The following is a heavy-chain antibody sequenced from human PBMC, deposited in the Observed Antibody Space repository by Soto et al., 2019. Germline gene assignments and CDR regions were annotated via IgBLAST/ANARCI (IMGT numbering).Heavy chain of an antibody. CDR3: ARDRARPTYCSSTSCPYYYGMDV. J-gene: IGHJ6*02. CDR1: GFTFSSYG. D-gene: IGHD2-2*01. CDR2: IWYDGSNK. Sequence: GGSLRLSCAASGFTFSSYGMHWVRQAPGKGLEWVAVIWYDGSNKYYADSVKGRFTISRDNSKNTLYLQMNSLRAEDTAVYYCARDRARPTYCSSTSCPYYYGMDVWGQGTTVTVSS. V-gene: IGHV3-33*01.